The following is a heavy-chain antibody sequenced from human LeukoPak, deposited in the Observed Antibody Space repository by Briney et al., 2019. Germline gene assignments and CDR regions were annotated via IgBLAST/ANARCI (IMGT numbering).Heavy chain of an antibody. CDR1: GYTFTGYY. V-gene: IGHV1-8*02. J-gene: IGHJ4*02. CDR3: ARGYYDSNFDY. Sequence: ASVKVSCKASGYTFTGYYMHWVRQATGQGLEWMGWMNPNSGNTGYAQKFQGRVTMTRNTSISTAYMELSSLRSEDTAVYYCARGYYDSNFDYWGQGTLVTVSS. D-gene: IGHD3-22*01. CDR2: MNPNSGNT.